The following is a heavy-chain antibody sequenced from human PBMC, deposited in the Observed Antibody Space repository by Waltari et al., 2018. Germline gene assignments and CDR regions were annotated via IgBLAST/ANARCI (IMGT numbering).Heavy chain of an antibody. CDR3: ARGSLGSYYVYYYYGMDV. CDR2: IYTSGST. J-gene: IGHJ6*02. V-gene: IGHV4-61*02. CDR1: GGSISSGSYY. Sequence: VQLQESGPGLVKPSQTLSLTCTVSGGSISSGSYYWSWIRQPAGKGLEWIGRIYTSGSTNYNPYLKSRVTISVDTSRNQFSLKLSSVTAADTAVYYCARGSLGSYYVYYYYGMDVWGQGTTVTVSS. D-gene: IGHD1-26*01.